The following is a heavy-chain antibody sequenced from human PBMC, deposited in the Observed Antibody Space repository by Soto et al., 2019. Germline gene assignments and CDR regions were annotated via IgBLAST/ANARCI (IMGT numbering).Heavy chain of an antibody. D-gene: IGHD4-17*01. J-gene: IGHJ4*02. CDR3: ARDRGYGDYEYDY. CDR2: IWYDGSNK. Sequence: QVQLVESGGGVVQPGRSLRLSCAASGFTFSSYGMHWVRQAPGKGLEWVAVIWYDGSNKYYADSVKGRFTISRDNSKNPLYLQMNSLRAEDTAVYYCARDRGYGDYEYDYWGQGTLVTVSS. V-gene: IGHV3-33*01. CDR1: GFTFSSYG.